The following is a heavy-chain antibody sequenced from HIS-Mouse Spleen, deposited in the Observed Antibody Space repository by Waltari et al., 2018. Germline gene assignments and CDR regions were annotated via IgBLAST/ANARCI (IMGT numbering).Heavy chain of an antibody. CDR2: IRASKGNT. D-gene: IGHD3-22*01. CDR1: GYTCTSYG. J-gene: IGHJ6*04. Sequence: QVQLVQSGAEVKKPGASVKVSCKAYGYTCTSYGISWVRRAPGQGLEWRGWIRASKGNTSQAQKRQARVTKTTDTAASTAYMELRTLGSDDTALYYCARAPEAVVWYYYYGMGVWVKGTTVTVSS. CDR3: ARAPEAVVWYYYYGMGV. V-gene: IGHV1-18*01.